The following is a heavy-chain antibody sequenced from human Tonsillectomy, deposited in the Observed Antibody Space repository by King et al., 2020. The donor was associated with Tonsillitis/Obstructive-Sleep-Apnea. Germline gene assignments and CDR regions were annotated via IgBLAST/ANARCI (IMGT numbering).Heavy chain of an antibody. Sequence: VQLVGSGGGVVQPGRSLRLSCAASGFTFSSYAMHWVRQAPGKGLEWVAVISYDGSNKYYADSVKGRFTISRDNSKNTLYLQMNSLRGEDTAVYYCARESLAAAEGGMDVWGQGTTVTVSS. CDR3: ARESLAAAEGGMDV. CDR1: GFTFSSYA. D-gene: IGHD6-13*01. CDR2: ISYDGSNK. J-gene: IGHJ6*02. V-gene: IGHV3-30*04.